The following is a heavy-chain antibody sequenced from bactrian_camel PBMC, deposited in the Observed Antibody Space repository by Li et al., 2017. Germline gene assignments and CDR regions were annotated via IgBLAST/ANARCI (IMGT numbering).Heavy chain of an antibody. J-gene: IGHJ4*01. CDR3: AAVANKDPKTAITVLNVMRERIANHGY. V-gene: IGHV3S1*01. CDR2: IDNDRSAR. CDR1: GPAHLKNC. Sequence: HVQLVESGGGSVQAGGSLSLSCAVSGPAHLKNCMGWVRQAPGKEREGVAVIDNDRSARYEDSVKGRFTISQDDAKNTLYLQMNDLKPDDTAIYYCAAVANKDPKTAITVLNVMRERIANHGYWGQGTQVTVS. D-gene: IGHD3*01.